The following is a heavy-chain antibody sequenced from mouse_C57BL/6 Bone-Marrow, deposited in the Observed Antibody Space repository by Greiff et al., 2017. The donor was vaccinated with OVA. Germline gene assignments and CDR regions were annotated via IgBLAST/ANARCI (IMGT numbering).Heavy chain of an antibody. J-gene: IGHJ3*01. D-gene: IGHD2-3*01. CDR1: GYTFTSYG. CDR3: ARARWLLRMVTPWFAC. V-gene: IGHV1-81*01. Sequence: QVHVKQSGAELARPGASVKLSCKASGYTFTSYGISWVKQRTGQGLEWIGEIYPRSGNTYYNEKFKGKATLTADKSSSTAYMELSSLTSEDSAVYFCARARWLLRMVTPWFACWGQGTLVTVSA. CDR2: IYPRSGNT.